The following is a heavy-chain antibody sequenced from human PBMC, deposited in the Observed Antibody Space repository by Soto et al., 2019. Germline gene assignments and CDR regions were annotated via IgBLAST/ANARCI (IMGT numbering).Heavy chain of an antibody. CDR3: ARARFSQWSQDYYGLDV. CDR2: SDHSGSP. CDR1: GCLPVGYLSTYF. Sequence: SETLSLTCGAAGCLPVGYLSTYFCTWIRQTPWKGLEWSGASDHSGSPKYRPSFKSRVTMSFDTSKNQCSMNLTSVTAADTAVYYCARARFSQWSQDYYGLDVWGQGTTVTVSS. D-gene: IGHD3-3*01. J-gene: IGHJ6*02. V-gene: IGHV4-34*01.